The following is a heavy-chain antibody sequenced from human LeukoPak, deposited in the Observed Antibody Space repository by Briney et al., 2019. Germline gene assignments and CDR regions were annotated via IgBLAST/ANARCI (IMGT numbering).Heavy chain of an antibody. CDR2: TSAYNGNT. J-gene: IGHJ4*02. V-gene: IGHV1-18*01. Sequence: ASVKVSCKASGYTFTSYGISWVRQAPGQGLEWMGWTSAYNGNTNYAQKLQGRVTMTTDTSTSTAYMELRSLGSDDTAVYYCARDNPYYDSSGYYFFDYWGQGTLVTVSS. CDR3: ARDNPYYDSSGYYFFDY. CDR1: GYTFTSYG. D-gene: IGHD3-22*01.